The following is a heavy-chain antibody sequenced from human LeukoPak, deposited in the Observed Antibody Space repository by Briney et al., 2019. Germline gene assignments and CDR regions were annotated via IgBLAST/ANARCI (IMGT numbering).Heavy chain of an antibody. D-gene: IGHD3-22*01. CDR2: INHSGGT. CDR3: ARGLTYYYDSSGYRNWFDP. Sequence: PSETLSLTCAVYGGSFSGYYWSWIRQPPGKGLEWIGEINHSGGTNYNPSLKSRVTISVDTSKNQFSLKLSSVTAADTAVYYCARGLTYYYDSSGYRNWFDPWGQGTLVTVSS. V-gene: IGHV4-34*01. CDR1: GGSFSGYY. J-gene: IGHJ5*02.